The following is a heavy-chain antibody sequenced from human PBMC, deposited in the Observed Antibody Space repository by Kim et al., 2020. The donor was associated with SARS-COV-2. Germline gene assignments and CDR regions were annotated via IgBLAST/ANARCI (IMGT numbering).Heavy chain of an antibody. CDR2: IKSKTDGGTK. J-gene: IGHJ4*02. D-gene: IGHD2-2*01. Sequence: GGSLRLSCAASGFTFSNAWMSWVRQAPGKGLEWVGRIKSKTDGGTKDYAAPVKGRFTISRDDSKNTLYLQINSLKTEGTAVYYCTTEGIVVVPYFYGVESDYWGQGALVTVSS. V-gene: IGHV3-15*01. CDR3: TTEGIVVVPYFYGVESDY. CDR1: GFTFSNAW.